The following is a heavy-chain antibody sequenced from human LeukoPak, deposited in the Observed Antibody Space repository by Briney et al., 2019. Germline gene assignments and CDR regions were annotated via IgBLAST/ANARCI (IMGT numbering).Heavy chain of an antibody. V-gene: IGHV1-18*01. CDR3: ARGGEGYCSSTSCYTWWFDP. J-gene: IGHJ5*02. D-gene: IGHD2-2*02. CDR2: ISAYNGNT. CDR1: GYTFTSYG. Sequence: ASVKVSCKASGYTFTSYGISWVRPAPGQGLEWMGWISAYNGNTNYAQKLQGRVTMTTDTSTSTAYMELRSLRSDDTAVYYCARGGEGYCSSTSCYTWWFDPWGQGTLVTVSS.